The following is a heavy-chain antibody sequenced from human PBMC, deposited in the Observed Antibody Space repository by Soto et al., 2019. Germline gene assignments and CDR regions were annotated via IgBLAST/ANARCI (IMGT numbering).Heavy chain of an antibody. J-gene: IGHJ3*02. CDR1: GGSISSSNW. Sequence: PSETLSLTCAVSGGSISSSNWWSWVRQPPGKGLEWIGEIYHSGSTNYNPSLKSRVTISVDKSKNQFSLKLSSVTAADTAVYYCSREPTAHAGTQALLIGCPETMVTIS. CDR3: SREPTAHAGTQALLI. D-gene: IGHD1-1*01. CDR2: IYHSGST. V-gene: IGHV4-4*02.